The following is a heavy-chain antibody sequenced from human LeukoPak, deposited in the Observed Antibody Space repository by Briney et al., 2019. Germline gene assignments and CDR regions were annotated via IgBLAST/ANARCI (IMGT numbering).Heavy chain of an antibody. CDR2: TYYRSKWYN. J-gene: IGHJ3*02. CDR1: GDSVSSNSAA. Sequence: SQTLSLTFAISGDSVSSNSAAWNWIRQSPSRGLEWLGRTYYRSKWYNDYAVSVKSRITINPDTSKNQFSLQLNSVTPEDTAVYYCARDIPDSSGWYWDEAFDIWGQGTMVTVSS. V-gene: IGHV6-1*01. D-gene: IGHD6-19*01. CDR3: ARDIPDSSGWYWDEAFDI.